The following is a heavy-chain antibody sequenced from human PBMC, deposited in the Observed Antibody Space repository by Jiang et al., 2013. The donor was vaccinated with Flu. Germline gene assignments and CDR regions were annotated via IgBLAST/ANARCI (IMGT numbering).Heavy chain of an antibody. CDR2: ISSSSSYI. CDR3: ARELMVPXSFDY. CDR1: GFTFSSYS. V-gene: IGHV3-21*01. Sequence: VQLLESGGGLVKPGGSLRLSCAASGFTFSSYSMNWVRQAPGKGLEWVSSISSSSSYIYYADSVKGRFTISRDNAKNSLYLQMNSLRAEDTAVYYCARELMVPXSFDYWGQGTLVTVSS. D-gene: IGHD6-13*01. J-gene: IGHJ4*02.